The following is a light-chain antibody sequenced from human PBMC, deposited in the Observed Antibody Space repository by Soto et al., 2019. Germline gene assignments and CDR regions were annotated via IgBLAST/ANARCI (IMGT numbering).Light chain of an antibody. Sequence: VMTQSPATLSVSPGGRATLSCRASQSVKTYLAWYQQSPGQPPRLLIYGASTRATGIPARFSGSGSGTEFSLTISSLQSEDFAVYYCQQYNTWPPKYTFGQGTKLEIK. J-gene: IGKJ2*01. CDR3: QQYNTWPPKYT. CDR1: QSVKTY. V-gene: IGKV3-15*01. CDR2: GAS.